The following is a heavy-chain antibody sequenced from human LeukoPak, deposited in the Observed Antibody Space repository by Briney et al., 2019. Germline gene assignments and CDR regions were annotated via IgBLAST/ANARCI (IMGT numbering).Heavy chain of an antibody. CDR3: AREADSSGYDY. CDR1: GGSISSCY. Sequence: SETLSLTCTVSGGSISSCYWSWIRQPPGKGLEWIGYIYYSGSTNYNPSLKSRVTISVDTSKNQISLKLSSVTAADTTVYYCAREADSSGYDYWGQGTLVTVSS. D-gene: IGHD3-22*01. V-gene: IGHV4-59*01. J-gene: IGHJ4*02. CDR2: IYYSGST.